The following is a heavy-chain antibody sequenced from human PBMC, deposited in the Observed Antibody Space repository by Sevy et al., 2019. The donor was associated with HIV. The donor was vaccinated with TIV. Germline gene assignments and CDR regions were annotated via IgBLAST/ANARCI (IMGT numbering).Heavy chain of an antibody. J-gene: IGHJ5*02. D-gene: IGHD3-10*01. CDR3: AREVRFGELGNWFDP. V-gene: IGHV3-7*01. CDR1: GFTFISYW. CDR2: IKEDGSEK. Sequence: GGSLRLSCAASGFTFISYWMSWVRQAPGKGLEWVANIKEDGSEKYYVASGKGRFTISRDNAKNSLYLQMNSLRAEDTAVYYCAREVRFGELGNWFDPWGQGTLVTVSS.